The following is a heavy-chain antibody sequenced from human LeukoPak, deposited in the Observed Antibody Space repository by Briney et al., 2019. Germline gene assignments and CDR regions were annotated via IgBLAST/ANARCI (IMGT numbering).Heavy chain of an antibody. V-gene: IGHV3-7*01. D-gene: IGHD6-19*01. CDR1: GFTFSSFW. Sequence: GGSLRLSCVASGFTFSSFWMTWVRQAPGKGLEWVANIKQDGSEKYYVDSVKGRFTISRDNAKNSLYLRMNSLRAEDTAVYYCTREYSSGWYPGYWGQGTLVTVSS. J-gene: IGHJ4*02. CDR2: IKQDGSEK. CDR3: TREYSSGWYPGY.